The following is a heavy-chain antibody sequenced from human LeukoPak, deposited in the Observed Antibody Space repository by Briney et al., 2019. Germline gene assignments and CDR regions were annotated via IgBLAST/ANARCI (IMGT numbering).Heavy chain of an antibody. CDR2: MNPNSGNT. CDR1: GYTFTSYD. D-gene: IGHD6-13*01. V-gene: IGHV1-8*01. J-gene: IGHJ5*02. Sequence: ASVKVSCKASGYTFTSYDINWVRQATGQGLEWMGWMNPNSGNTGYAQKFQGRVTMTRNTSISTAYMELSSLRSEDTAVYYCARRAAAGTAFDPWGQGTLVTVSS. CDR3: ARRAAAGTAFDP.